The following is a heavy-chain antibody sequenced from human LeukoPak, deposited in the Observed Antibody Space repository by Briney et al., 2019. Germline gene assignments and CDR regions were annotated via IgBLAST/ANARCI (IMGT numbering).Heavy chain of an antibody. J-gene: IGHJ4*02. D-gene: IGHD6-19*01. CDR2: ISSSGSTI. CDR1: GFTFSDYY. CDR3: ARESIRKQWLAY. V-gene: IGHV3-11*04. Sequence: GGSLRLSCAASGFTFSDYYMSWIRQAPGKGLEWVSYISSSGSTIYYADSVKGRFTISRDNSKNTLYLQMNSLRAEDTAVYYCARESIRKQWLAYWGQGTLVTVSS.